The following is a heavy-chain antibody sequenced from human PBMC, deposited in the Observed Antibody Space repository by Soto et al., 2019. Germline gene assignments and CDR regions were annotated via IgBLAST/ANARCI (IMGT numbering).Heavy chain of an antibody. CDR1: GYTFTSYA. CDR2: INAYNGNT. Sequence: VKVSCKASGYTFTSYAFSWVRQAPGQGLEWMGWINAYNGNTKYAQKLQGRVTMTTDTSTSTAYMDLRSLRSDDTAVYYCARDGPPMDYWGQGTLVTVS. D-gene: IGHD2-2*01. V-gene: IGHV1-18*01. J-gene: IGHJ4*02. CDR3: ARDGPPMDY.